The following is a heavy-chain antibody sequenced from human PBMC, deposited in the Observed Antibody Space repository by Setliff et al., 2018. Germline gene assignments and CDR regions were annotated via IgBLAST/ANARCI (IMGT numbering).Heavy chain of an antibody. CDR2: INAANGNT. V-gene: IGHV1-3*01. D-gene: IGHD6-13*01. J-gene: IGHJ4*02. CDR1: GYTFTSYG. Sequence: ASVKVSCKASGYTFTSYGVHWVRQAPGQRLEWMGWINAANGNTKYSQKFQGRVTITRDTSASTAYMELSSLRSEDTAVYYCAKDGSGSYDYLDYWGQGTLVTVSS. CDR3: AKDGSGSYDYLDY.